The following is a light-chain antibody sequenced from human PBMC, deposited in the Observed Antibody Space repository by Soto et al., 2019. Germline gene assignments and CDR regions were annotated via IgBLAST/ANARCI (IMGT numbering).Light chain of an antibody. CDR2: EVS. Sequence: QPAPAHRAPGSRTPGQSINISCTGTSSDRSGYNYVSWYQQHPGKAPNLIIYEVSSRPSGVSNRFSGSTSSNTASLTISGLQAEDEAEYYGRSYASGRSVFGTGTKGTVL. J-gene: IGLJ1*01. CDR1: SSDRSGYNY. CDR3: RSYASGRSV. V-gene: IGLV2-14*01.